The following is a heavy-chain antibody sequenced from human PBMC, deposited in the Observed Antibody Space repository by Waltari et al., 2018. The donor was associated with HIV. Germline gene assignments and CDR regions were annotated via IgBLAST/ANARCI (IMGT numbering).Heavy chain of an antibody. CDR1: GGSISSYSNC. J-gene: IGHJ6*02. Sequence: QLQLKESGPGLVKPSETLPLTCTVSGGSISSYSNCWGWIRQPPGNGLEWIGRIFYSVCTYYIPSLKSRVTISVDTPKTQFALKLSSATAADTAVYYCASEPPCSRTTCYAMDVWGQGTSVTVSS. D-gene: IGHD2-2*01. CDR2: IFYSVCT. CDR3: ASEPPCSRTTCYAMDV. V-gene: IGHV4-39*01.